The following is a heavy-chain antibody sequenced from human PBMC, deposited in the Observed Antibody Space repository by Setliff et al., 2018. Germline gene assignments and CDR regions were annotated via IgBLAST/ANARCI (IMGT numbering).Heavy chain of an antibody. CDR1: GYSFTSND. CDR2: LNPSSGNT. CDR3: ARAHSGSDFHDPFDI. Sequence: ASVKVSCKASGYSFTSNDINWVRQATGQGPEWMGWLNPSSGNTGYAPKFQGRVTITRSTSLSTAYMELSNLRSEDTAIYYCARAHSGSDFHDPFDIWGQGTMVTVSS. J-gene: IGHJ3*02. V-gene: IGHV1-8*03. D-gene: IGHD1-26*01.